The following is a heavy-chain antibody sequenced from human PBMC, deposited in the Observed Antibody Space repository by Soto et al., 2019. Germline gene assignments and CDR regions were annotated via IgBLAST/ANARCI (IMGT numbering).Heavy chain of an antibody. CDR2: ISGSGGST. CDR1: GFTFSSYA. Sequence: GGSLRLSCAASGFTFSSYAMSWVRQAPGKGLEWVSAISGSGGSTYYADSVKGRFTISRDNSKNTLYLQMNSLRAEDTAVYYCSKGMRAYDILTGYSYVLFDYWGQGTLVTVSS. V-gene: IGHV3-23*01. J-gene: IGHJ4*02. D-gene: IGHD3-9*01. CDR3: SKGMRAYDILTGYSYVLFDY.